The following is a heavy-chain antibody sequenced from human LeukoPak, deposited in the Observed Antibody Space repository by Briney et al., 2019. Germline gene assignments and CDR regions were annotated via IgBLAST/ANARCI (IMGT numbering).Heavy chain of an antibody. D-gene: IGHD3-9*01. CDR2: IYHSGST. Sequence: PSETLSLTCTVSGVSVSSGYYWGWIRQPPGKGLEWIGSIYHSGSTYYKPSLKSRVTISVDTSKNQFSLKLSSVTAADTAVYYCARGIYDILTGYLGYYYYMDVWGKGTTVTISS. J-gene: IGHJ6*03. V-gene: IGHV4-38-2*02. CDR3: ARGIYDILTGYLGYYYYMDV. CDR1: GVSVSSGYY.